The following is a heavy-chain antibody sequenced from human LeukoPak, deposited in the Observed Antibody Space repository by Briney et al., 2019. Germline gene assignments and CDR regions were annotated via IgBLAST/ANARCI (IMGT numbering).Heavy chain of an antibody. D-gene: IGHD5-18*01. CDR1: GGSISSGGYY. J-gene: IGHJ6*03. Sequence: SETLSLTCTVSGGSISSGGYYWSWIRQPAGKGLEWIGRIYTSGSTNYNPSLKSRVTMSVDTSKNQFSLKLSSVTAADTAVYYCARVPGVSIQLIYMDVWGKGTTVTVSS. V-gene: IGHV4-61*02. CDR2: IYTSGST. CDR3: ARVPGVSIQLIYMDV.